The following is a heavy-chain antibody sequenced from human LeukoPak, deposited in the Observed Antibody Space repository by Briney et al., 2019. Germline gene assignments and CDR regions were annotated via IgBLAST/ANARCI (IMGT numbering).Heavy chain of an antibody. V-gene: IGHV1-8*02. D-gene: IGHD2-2*01. Sequence: ASVKVSCKASGGTLSNYAISWVRQAPGQGLEWMGWMNPNSGNTGYAQKFQGRVTMTRNTSISTAYMELSSLRSDDTAVYYCAISPRLGPAAYWGQGTLVTVSS. CDR3: AISPRLGPAAY. CDR1: GGTLSNYA. CDR2: MNPNSGNT. J-gene: IGHJ4*02.